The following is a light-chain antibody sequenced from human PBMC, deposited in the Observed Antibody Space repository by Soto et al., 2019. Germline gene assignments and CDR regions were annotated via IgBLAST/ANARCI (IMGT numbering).Light chain of an antibody. CDR2: DAS. Sequence: EMVLTQSPGTLSVSPGEGATLSCRASQRVNSRFLAWYQQKPGQAPRLLIYDASTRATGIPARFSGSGSGTHFTLTISRLEPEDFAVYYCQQYGRTSTFGQGTKVEIK. CDR3: QQYGRTST. J-gene: IGKJ1*01. CDR1: QRVNSRF. V-gene: IGKV3-20*01.